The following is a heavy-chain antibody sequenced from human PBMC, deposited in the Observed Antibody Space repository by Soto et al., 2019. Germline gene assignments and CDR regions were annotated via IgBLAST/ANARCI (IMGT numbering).Heavy chain of an antibody. V-gene: IGHV3-74*01. D-gene: IGHD7-27*01. CDR2: INTDGSVT. Sequence: EVQLVESGGGLFQPGGSLRLSCSASGFSFSNSWMYWVRQDSGKGLAWASRINTDGSVTDYADSVKGRFTISRDNAKNTLYLQMNSLRTEDTAVYYCARATMGTLDYWGQGALVTVSP. CDR1: GFSFSNSW. CDR3: ARATMGTLDY. J-gene: IGHJ4*02.